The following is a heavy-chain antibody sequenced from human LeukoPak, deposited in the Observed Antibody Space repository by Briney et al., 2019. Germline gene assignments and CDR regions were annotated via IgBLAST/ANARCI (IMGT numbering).Heavy chain of an antibody. J-gene: IGHJ4*02. CDR2: FGLRGGDT. Sequence: GGSLRLSCAASGFTFSNYAMTWVRQAPGKGLEWVSTFGLRGGDTYYAGSVKGRFTISRDNSKNTLYLHMNSLRDEDRAVYYCAKGYSSAWYGLLDNWGQGTLVAVSS. D-gene: IGHD6-19*01. CDR3: AKGYSSAWYGLLDN. CDR1: GFTFSNYA. V-gene: IGHV3-23*01.